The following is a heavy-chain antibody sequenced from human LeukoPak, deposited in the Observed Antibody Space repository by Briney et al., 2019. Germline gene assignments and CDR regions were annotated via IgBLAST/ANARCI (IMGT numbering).Heavy chain of an antibody. CDR2: IIPIFGTT. CDR1: GATFSSNA. CDR3: ASTPYRRYSYAND. V-gene: IGHV1-69*13. Sequence: SVKVSCKASGATFSSNAFSWERQAPGQGLEWMGGIIPIFGTTKYAQKFHGRVKSTADDSTSTVYVHLSSLRSEDTAVYYCASTPYRRYSYANDWGQGTLVTVSS. D-gene: IGHD5-18*01. J-gene: IGHJ4*02.